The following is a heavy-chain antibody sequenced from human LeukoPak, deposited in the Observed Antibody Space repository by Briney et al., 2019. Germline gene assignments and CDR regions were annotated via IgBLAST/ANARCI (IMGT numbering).Heavy chain of an antibody. J-gene: IGHJ5*01. V-gene: IGHV3-53*01. CDR3: ARFPPDYSSSWFDY. CDR1: GFTVSSNY. Sequence: PGGSLRLSCAASGFTVSSNYMSWVRQAPGKGLEWVSVIYSGGSTYYADSVKGRFTISRDNSKNTLYLLMNSLRAEDTAVYYCARFPPDYSSSWFDYWGQGTLVTVSS. D-gene: IGHD6-13*01. CDR2: IYSGGST.